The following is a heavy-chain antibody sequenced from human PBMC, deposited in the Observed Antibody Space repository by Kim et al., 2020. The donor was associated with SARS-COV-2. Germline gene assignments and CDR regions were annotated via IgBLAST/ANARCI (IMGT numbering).Heavy chain of an antibody. Sequence: GGSLRLSCAASGFTFSSYAMHWVRQAPGKGLEWVAVIWYDGSNKYYADSVKGRFTISRDNSKNTLHLQMNSLRAEDTAVYYCATPLYCSGGSCYYYYGM. CDR1: GFTFSSYA. CDR2: IWYDGSNK. D-gene: IGHD2-15*01. CDR3: ATPLYCSGGSCYYYYGM. V-gene: IGHV3-33*01. J-gene: IGHJ6*01.